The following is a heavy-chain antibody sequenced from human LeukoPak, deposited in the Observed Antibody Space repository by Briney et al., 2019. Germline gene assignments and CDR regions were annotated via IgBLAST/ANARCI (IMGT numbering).Heavy chain of an antibody. J-gene: IGHJ4*02. CDR2: IIPILGIA. Sequence: GASVKVSCKASGGTFSSYAISWVRQAPGQGLEWMGRIIPILGIANYAQKFQGRVTITADKSTSTAYMELSSLRSEDTAVYYCATSLRYYGDFQPNWDYWGQGTLVTVSS. CDR1: GGTFSSYA. CDR3: ATSLRYYGDFQPNWDY. D-gene: IGHD4-17*01. V-gene: IGHV1-69*04.